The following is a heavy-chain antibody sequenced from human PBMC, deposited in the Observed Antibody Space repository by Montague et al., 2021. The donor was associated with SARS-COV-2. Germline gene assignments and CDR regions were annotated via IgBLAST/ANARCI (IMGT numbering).Heavy chain of an antibody. Sequence: SETLSLTCTVYGGSISSSSYYWGWLRPPPGMGLEWIGSIYYSGXTXYXXXXKXRVTISVDTSKNQLSLKLSSVTAADMAVYYCARVGRQQLVRLSGMDVWGQGTTVTVSS. V-gene: IGHV4-39*07. CDR1: GGSISSSSYY. CDR2: IYYSGXT. D-gene: IGHD6-13*01. J-gene: IGHJ6*02. CDR3: ARVGRQQLVRLSGMDV.